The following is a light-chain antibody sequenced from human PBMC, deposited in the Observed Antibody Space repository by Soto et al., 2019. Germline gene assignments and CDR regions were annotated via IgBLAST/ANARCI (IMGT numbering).Light chain of an antibody. CDR2: DVI. CDR1: SSDVGAYNY. Sequence: QSALTQPASVSGSPGQSIIISCTGTSSDVGAYNYVSWYQQHPGKVPKLIIYDVINRPSGVSSRFSGSKSVNTASLTISGLQAEDEADYYCTSYTSSVTLVFGGGTQLTVL. V-gene: IGLV2-14*01. CDR3: TSYTSSVTLV. J-gene: IGLJ3*02.